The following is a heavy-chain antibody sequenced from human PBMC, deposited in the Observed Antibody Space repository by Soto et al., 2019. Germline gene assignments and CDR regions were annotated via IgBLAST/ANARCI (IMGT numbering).Heavy chain of an antibody. D-gene: IGHD5-18*01. CDR2: IYHGGNT. CDR3: STGVDTANDGY. CDR1: GFTVSSNH. V-gene: IGHV3-53*01. Sequence: VQLVESGGGLIQPGGSLRLSCAASGFTVSSNHMTWIRQAPGRGPEWVSTIYHGGNTYYADSVKGRLAIYSDNSKNILYLHMNSLRAEDTAVYYSSTGVDTANDGYWGQGTLVTVSS. J-gene: IGHJ4*02.